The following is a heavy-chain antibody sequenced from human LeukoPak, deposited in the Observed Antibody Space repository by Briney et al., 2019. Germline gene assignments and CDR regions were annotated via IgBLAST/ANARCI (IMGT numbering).Heavy chain of an antibody. J-gene: IGHJ4*02. CDR2: IWYDGSNK. D-gene: IGHD3-10*01. CDR3: AKGDPYGSGSYPVDY. V-gene: IGHV3-30*02. CDR1: GFTFSSYG. Sequence: GGSLRLSCAASGFTFSSYGMHWVRQAPGKGLEWVAVIWYDGSNKYYADSVKGRFTISRDNSKNTLYLQMNSLRPEDTAVYYCAKGDPYGSGSYPVDYWGQGTLVTVSS.